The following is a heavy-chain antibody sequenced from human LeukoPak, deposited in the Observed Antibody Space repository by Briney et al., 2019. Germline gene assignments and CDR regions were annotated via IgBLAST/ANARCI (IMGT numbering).Heavy chain of an antibody. D-gene: IGHD3-22*01. CDR3: ARHDMPTYYSDTSGQGRWFDP. CDR2: IYNTGSA. Sequence: SEALSLTCNVSGGSISRTYYYWGWIRQPPGKGLEWIGNIYNTGSAYYNPSLKSRVTISVDTSKNQFSLKLSSVTAADTAIYYCARHDMPTYYSDTSGQGRWFDPWGQGTLVIISS. J-gene: IGHJ5*02. CDR1: GGSISRTYYY. V-gene: IGHV4-39*01.